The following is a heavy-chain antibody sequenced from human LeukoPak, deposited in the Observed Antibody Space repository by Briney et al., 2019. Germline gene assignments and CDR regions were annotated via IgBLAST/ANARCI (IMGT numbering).Heavy chain of an antibody. D-gene: IGHD2-15*01. CDR1: GYTFTSYA. CDR3: ARDCSGGPPGWFDP. V-gene: IGHV1-3*01. CDR2: IIAGNGNT. J-gene: IGHJ5*02. Sequence: ASVKVSCKASGYTFTSYAIHWVRQAPGQSLEWMGWIIAGNGNTKYSQRFQGRVTITRDTSASTAYMELSSLRSDDMAVYYCARDCSGGPPGWFDPWGQGTLVTVST.